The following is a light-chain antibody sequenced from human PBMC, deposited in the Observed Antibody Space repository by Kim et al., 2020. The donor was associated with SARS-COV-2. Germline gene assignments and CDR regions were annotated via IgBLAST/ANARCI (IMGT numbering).Light chain of an antibody. CDR2: QDN. Sequence: SYELTQPPSVAVSPGQTASITCSGDKLGNKYASWYQQKPGQSPVLVIYQDNKRPSGIPDRFSGSNSGSTATLTISGTQAMDEADYYCQSWAIRTAIFGGGTQLTVL. J-gene: IGLJ2*01. V-gene: IGLV3-1*01. CDR3: QSWAIRTAI. CDR1: KLGNKY.